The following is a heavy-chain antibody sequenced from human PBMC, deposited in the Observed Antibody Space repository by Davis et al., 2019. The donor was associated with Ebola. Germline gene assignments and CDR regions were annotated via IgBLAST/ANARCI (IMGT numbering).Heavy chain of an antibody. D-gene: IGHD2-8*02. CDR2: INHSGST. V-gene: IGHV4-34*01. Sequence: MPSETLSLTCAVYGGSFSGYYWSWIRQPPGKGLEWIGEINHSGSTNYNPSLKSRVTISVDTSKNQFSLKLSSVTAADTAVYYCARGRVVVYAMTYYYYYGMDVWGQGTTVTVSS. CDR1: GGSFSGYY. CDR3: ARGRVVVYAMTYYYYYGMDV. J-gene: IGHJ6*02.